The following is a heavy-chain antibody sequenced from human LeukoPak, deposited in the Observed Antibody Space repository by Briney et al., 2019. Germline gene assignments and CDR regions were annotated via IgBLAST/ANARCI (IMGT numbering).Heavy chain of an antibody. CDR3: ARQGWLQLNFLDY. D-gene: IGHD5-24*01. CDR1: GFTFSNYW. Sequence: GESLRLSCAASGFTFSNYWMAWVRQAPGKGLEWVANIDQDGSEKEYVDSVKGRFTISRDNAKNSLYLQMNSLRAEDTAVYYCARQGWLQLNFLDYWGQGALVTVSS. CDR2: IDQDGSEK. J-gene: IGHJ4*02. V-gene: IGHV3-7*01.